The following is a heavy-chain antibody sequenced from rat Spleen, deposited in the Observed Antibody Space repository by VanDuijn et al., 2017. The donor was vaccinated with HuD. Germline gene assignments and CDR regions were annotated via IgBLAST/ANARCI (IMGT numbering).Heavy chain of an antibody. CDR1: GYSITSSYR. CDR2: INNAGST. J-gene: IGHJ2*01. Sequence: EVQLQESGPGLVKPSQSLFLTCSVTGYSITSSYRWNWIRKFPGNKLEWMGYINNAGSTNYNPYLKSRISITRDTSKNQFFLQVNSVTTEDTATYYCAACYDGTYYYFDYWGQGVMVTVSS. D-gene: IGHD1-12*02. V-gene: IGHV3-3*01. CDR3: AACYDGTYYYFDY.